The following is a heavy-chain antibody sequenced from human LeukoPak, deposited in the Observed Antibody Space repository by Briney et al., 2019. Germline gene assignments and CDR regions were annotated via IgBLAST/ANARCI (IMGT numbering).Heavy chain of an antibody. CDR1: GYTFTSYG. V-gene: IGHV1-18*01. Sequence: ASVKVSCKASGYTFTSYGISWVRQAPGQGLEWMGWISAYNGNTNYAQKLQGRVTMTTDTSTSTAYMELRSLRSDDTAVYYCARNYAGDSSGYSFGNWFDPWGQGTLVTISS. J-gene: IGHJ5*02. CDR3: ARNYAGDSSGYSFGNWFDP. CDR2: ISAYNGNT. D-gene: IGHD3-22*01.